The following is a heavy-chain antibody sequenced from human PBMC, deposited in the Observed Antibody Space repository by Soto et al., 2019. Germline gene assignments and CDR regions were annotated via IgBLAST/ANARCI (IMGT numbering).Heavy chain of an antibody. Sequence: SETLSLTCTVSGGSISSYYWSWIRQPAGKGLEWIGRIYTSGSTNYNPSLKSRVTMSVDTSKNQFSLKLSSVTAADTAVYYCARDQDSGSYQWGNWFDPWGQGTLVTVS. CDR2: IYTSGST. V-gene: IGHV4-4*07. CDR3: ARDQDSGSYQWGNWFDP. J-gene: IGHJ5*02. D-gene: IGHD1-26*01. CDR1: GGSISSYY.